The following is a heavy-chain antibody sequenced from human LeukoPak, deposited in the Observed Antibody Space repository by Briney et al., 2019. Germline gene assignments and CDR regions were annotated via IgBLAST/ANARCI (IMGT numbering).Heavy chain of an antibody. CDR3: ARDGSSSWTDYGMDV. CDR2: IYTSGST. D-gene: IGHD6-13*01. Sequence: SETLSLTCTVSGGSISSGSYYWSWIRQPAGKGLEWIGRIYTSGSTNYNPSLKSRVTISVDTSKNQFSLKLSSETAADTAVYYCARDGSSSWTDYGMDVWGQGTTVTVSS. J-gene: IGHJ6*02. V-gene: IGHV4-61*02. CDR1: GGSISSGSYY.